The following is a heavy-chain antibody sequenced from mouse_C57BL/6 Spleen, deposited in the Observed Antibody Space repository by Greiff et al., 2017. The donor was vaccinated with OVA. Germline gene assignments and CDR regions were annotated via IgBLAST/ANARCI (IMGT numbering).Heavy chain of an antibody. CDR1: GYTFTDYN. D-gene: IGHD1-1*02. J-gene: IGHJ4*01. V-gene: IGHV1-22*01. CDR3: AGGRGYYAMDY. Sequence: VHVKQSGPELVKPGASVKMSCKASGYTFTDYNMHWVKQSHGKSLEWIGYINPNNGGTSYNQKFKGKATLTVNKSSSTAYMELRSLTSEDSAVYYGAGGRGYYAMDYWGQGTSVTVSS. CDR2: INPNNGGT.